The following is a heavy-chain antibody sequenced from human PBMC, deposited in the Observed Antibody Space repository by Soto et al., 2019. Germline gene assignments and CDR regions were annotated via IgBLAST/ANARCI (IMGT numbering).Heavy chain of an antibody. CDR1: GGSISVNW. CDR2: ISHTGTT. D-gene: IGHD6-19*01. J-gene: IGHJ4*02. Sequence: QVQLQESGPGRVRPSGPLSLTSPVSGGSISVNWWSWFPQPPGKGLEWIGEISHTGTTHYNPSLWSRVTISIDKSKYQFSLNLSSVTAADTAVYYCARHIAVPRTRGFDFWGQGTLVTVFS. V-gene: IGHV4-4*02. CDR3: ARHIAVPRTRGFDF.